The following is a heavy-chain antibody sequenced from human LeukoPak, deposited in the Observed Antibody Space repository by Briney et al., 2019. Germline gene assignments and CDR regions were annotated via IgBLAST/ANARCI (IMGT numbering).Heavy chain of an antibody. V-gene: IGHV4-4*07. CDR1: GGSISSYY. D-gene: IGHD2-15*01. CDR3: ARETYCSGGSCYQFDS. Sequence: PSETLSLTCTVSGGSISSYYWSWIRQPAGKGLEWIGRIYTSGSTNYNPSLKSRVTMSVDTSKNQFSLKLSSVTAADTAVYFCARETYCSGGSCYQFDSWGQGTLVTVSS. J-gene: IGHJ4*02. CDR2: IYTSGST.